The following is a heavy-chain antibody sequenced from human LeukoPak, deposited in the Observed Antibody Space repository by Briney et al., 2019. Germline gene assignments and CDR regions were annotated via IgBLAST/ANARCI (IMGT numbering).Heavy chain of an antibody. CDR3: ARDLITMIVVDPPGGFDY. CDR2: ISSSSSTI. Sequence: PGGSLRLSCAASGFTFNSYSMNWVRQAPGKGLEWVSYISSSSSTIYYADSVKGRFTISRDNAKNSLYLQMNSLRDEDTAVYYCARDLITMIVVDPPGGFDYWGQGTLVTVSS. D-gene: IGHD3-22*01. CDR1: GFTFNSYS. J-gene: IGHJ4*02. V-gene: IGHV3-48*02.